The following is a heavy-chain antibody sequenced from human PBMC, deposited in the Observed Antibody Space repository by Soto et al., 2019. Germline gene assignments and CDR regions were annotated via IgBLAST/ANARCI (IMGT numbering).Heavy chain of an antibody. V-gene: IGHV4-31*03. CDR3: ARRGRSSSGYYYYAMDV. Sequence: QVQLQESGPGLVKPSQTLSLTCSVSSDSMNSVGYYWSWLRQHPGKGLEWIGYIYSNGDTYYNPSLKSRVTISGATSKNKFPLNLKAVTAADTAVYYCARRGRSSSGYYYYAMDVWGQGTTVTVSS. CDR1: SDSMNSVGYY. D-gene: IGHD6-6*01. J-gene: IGHJ6*02. CDR2: IYSNGDT.